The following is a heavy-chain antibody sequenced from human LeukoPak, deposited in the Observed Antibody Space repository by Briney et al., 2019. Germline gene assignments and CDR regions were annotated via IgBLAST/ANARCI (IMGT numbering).Heavy chain of an antibody. CDR3: ARVVVVAATGLLTYHMED. D-gene: IGHD2-15*01. V-gene: IGHV4-30-4*01. CDR1: GGSISSGDYY. J-gene: IGHJ4*02. Sequence: SETLSLTCTVSGGSISSGDYYWSWIRQPPGKGLEWIGYIYYSGSTNYNPSLKSRVTISVDTSKNQFSLKLSSVTAADTAVYYCARVVVVAATGLLTYHMEDWGQGTLVTVSS. CDR2: IYYSGST.